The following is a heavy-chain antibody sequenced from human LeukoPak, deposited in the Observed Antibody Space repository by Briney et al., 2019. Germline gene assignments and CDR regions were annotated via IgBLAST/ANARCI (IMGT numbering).Heavy chain of an antibody. CDR3: ARDRALGSGKYYFDY. CDR2: IYTSGST. CDR1: GGSISSYY. D-gene: IGHD3-16*01. V-gene: IGHV4-4*07. Sequence: SETLSLTCTVSGGSISSYYWSWIRQPAGKGLEWIGRIYTSGSTNYNPSLKSRVTISVDTSQNQFSLKLSSVTAADTAVYYCARDRALGSGKYYFDYWGQGTLVTVSA. J-gene: IGHJ4*02.